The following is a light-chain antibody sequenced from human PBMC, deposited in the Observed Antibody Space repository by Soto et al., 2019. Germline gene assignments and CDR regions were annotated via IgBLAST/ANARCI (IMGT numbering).Light chain of an antibody. CDR2: EVS. CDR3: SSYTSATTYV. V-gene: IGLV2-14*01. Sequence: LTQPASVSGSPGQSITISCTGTSSDVGGYNYVSLYQHHPGKAPKLMIHEVSDRPSGISNRFSGSKSGNTASLTISGLQAEDEADYYCSSYTSATTYVFGTGTKVTVL. J-gene: IGLJ1*01. CDR1: SSDVGGYNY.